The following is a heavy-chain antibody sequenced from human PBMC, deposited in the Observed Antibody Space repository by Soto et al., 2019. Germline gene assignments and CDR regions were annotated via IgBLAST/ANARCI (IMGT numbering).Heavy chain of an antibody. J-gene: IGHJ4*02. V-gene: IGHV3-53*02. CDR3: ATVNSGGFFDY. Sequence: EVQLVETGGGLIQPGGSLRLSCAASGFTVSSNYMSWVRQAPGKGLEWVSIIYSGGSTYYADSVKGRFTISRDNSKTTLDLQMNSLRVEDTAVYYCATVNSGGFFDYWGQGTLVTVSS. D-gene: IGHD3-16*01. CDR1: GFTVSSNY. CDR2: IYSGGST.